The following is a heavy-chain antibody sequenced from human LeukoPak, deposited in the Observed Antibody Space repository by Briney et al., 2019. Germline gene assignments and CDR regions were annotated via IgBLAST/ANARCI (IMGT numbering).Heavy chain of an antibody. D-gene: IGHD3-16*02. V-gene: IGHV4-59*08. CDR2: IYYSGST. J-gene: IGHJ4*02. CDR1: GGPISSYY. Sequence: SETLSLTCTVSGGPISSYYWSWIRQPPGKGLEWIGYIYYSGSTNYNPSLKSRVTISVDTSKNQFSLKLSSVTAADTAVYYCARHGRIRLGELSLRPFDYWGQGTLVTVSS. CDR3: ARHGRIRLGELSLRPFDY.